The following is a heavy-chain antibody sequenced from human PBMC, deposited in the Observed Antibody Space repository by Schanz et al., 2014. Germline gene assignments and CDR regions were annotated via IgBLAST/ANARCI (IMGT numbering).Heavy chain of an antibody. CDR2: IWFDGTNK. V-gene: IGHV3-33*08. D-gene: IGHD3-10*01. Sequence: VQLVESGGGLIKPGGSLRLSCLASGFTFSTTWMNWVRQAPGKGLEWLAVIWFDGTNKYNADSVKGRFTISRDTSKNTLYLLLNSLRAEDTAVYYCARDQYYFGSGNPFDIWGQGTMVTVAS. CDR1: GFTFSTTW. CDR3: ARDQYYFGSGNPFDI. J-gene: IGHJ3*02.